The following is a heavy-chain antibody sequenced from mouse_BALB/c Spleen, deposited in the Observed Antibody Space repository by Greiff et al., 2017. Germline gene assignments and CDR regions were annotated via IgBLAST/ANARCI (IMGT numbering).Heavy chain of an antibody. CDR1: GFNIKDYY. CDR2: IDPENGNT. J-gene: IGHJ3*01. Sequence: EVQLQQSGAELVRSGASVKLSCTASGFNIKDYYMHWVKQRPEQGLEWIGWIDPENGNTIYDPKFQGKASITADTSSNTAYLQLSSLTSEDTAVYYFALYDGYYRGFAYWGQGTLVTVSA. D-gene: IGHD2-3*01. CDR3: ALYDGYYRGFAY. V-gene: IGHV14-1*02.